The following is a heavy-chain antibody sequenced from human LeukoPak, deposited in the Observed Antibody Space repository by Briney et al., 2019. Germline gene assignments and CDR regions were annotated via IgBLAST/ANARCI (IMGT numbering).Heavy chain of an antibody. CDR1: GFTFTSSA. Sequence: GTSVKVSCKASGFTFTSSAMQWVRQARGQRLEWIGWIVVGSGNTNYAQKFQERVTITRDMSTSTAYMELSSLRSEDTAVYYCAAQQGAAGTFRDYWGQGTLVTVSS. D-gene: IGHD6-13*01. CDR3: AAQQGAAGTFRDY. V-gene: IGHV1-58*02. J-gene: IGHJ4*02. CDR2: IVVGSGNT.